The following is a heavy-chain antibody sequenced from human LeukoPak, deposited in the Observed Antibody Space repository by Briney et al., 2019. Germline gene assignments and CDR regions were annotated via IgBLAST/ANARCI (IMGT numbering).Heavy chain of an antibody. CDR2: IYLGDSDT. Sequence: GESLKISCKGSGYSFTSYWIGWVRQVPGKGLEWVGIIYLGDSDTRYSPSFQGQVTISADKSITTAYLQWSSLKASDTAIYYCARHPSYTSGWPLDYWGQGTLVTVSS. CDR3: ARHPSYTSGWPLDY. V-gene: IGHV5-51*01. D-gene: IGHD6-19*01. J-gene: IGHJ4*02. CDR1: GYSFTSYW.